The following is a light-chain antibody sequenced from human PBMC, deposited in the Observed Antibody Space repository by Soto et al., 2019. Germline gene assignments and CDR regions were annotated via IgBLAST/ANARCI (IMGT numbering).Light chain of an antibody. J-gene: IGLJ3*02. CDR1: SSDIGAGYD. CDR3: QSYDSRLGGSKGV. Sequence: QSVLTQPPSMSGAPGQRGTISCTGSSSDIGAGYDVHWYQQFPGTAPKLLIYSNINRPSGVPDRFSGSKSGTSASLAITGLQAEDEADYYCQSYDSRLGGSKGVFGGGTKLTVL. CDR2: SNI. V-gene: IGLV1-40*01.